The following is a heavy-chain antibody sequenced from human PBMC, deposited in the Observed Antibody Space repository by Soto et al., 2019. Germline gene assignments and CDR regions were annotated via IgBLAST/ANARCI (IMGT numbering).Heavy chain of an antibody. D-gene: IGHD1-1*01. CDR1: GFTFSSHA. CDR2: ISPSGSNT. Sequence: EVQVLESGGGLVQPGGTLRLSCAASGFTFSSHAMNWVRQAPGKGLEWVSGISPSGSNTYYADSVKGRFTLSRDNSKNTLYLQMKSLRAEDTAVYHCAKARELERRPRDGFDIWGQGTAVTVSS. V-gene: IGHV3-23*01. CDR3: AKARELERRPRDGFDI. J-gene: IGHJ3*02.